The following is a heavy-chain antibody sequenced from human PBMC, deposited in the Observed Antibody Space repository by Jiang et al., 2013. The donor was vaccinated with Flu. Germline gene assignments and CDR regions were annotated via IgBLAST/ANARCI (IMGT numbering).Heavy chain of an antibody. Sequence: GSGLVKPSETLSLTCTVTDASISNYYWSWFRQAPGKGLEWIGYIYTRGSASYNPSLRSRVTISVDTSKNQFSLRLISVSAADTARYYCARGRSYYDSWSPYYIGGDSFEIWGHGTVVIVSP. CDR3: ARGRSYYDSWSPYYIGGDSFEI. D-gene: IGHD3-3*01. CDR1: DASISNYY. V-gene: IGHV4-4*09. J-gene: IGHJ3*02. CDR2: IYTRGSA.